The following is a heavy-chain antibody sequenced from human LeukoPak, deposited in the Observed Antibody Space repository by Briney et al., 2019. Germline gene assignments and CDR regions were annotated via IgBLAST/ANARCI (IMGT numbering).Heavy chain of an antibody. V-gene: IGHV5-51*01. CDR3: AACSGTYHKDWFDR. CDR2: IYPGDSDT. Sequence: TPGGSLRLSCKGSGYSFTNYWMAWVRQMPGKGLECMGIIYPGDSDTRYSPSFQGQVTISADKSISTVYLQWNSLKASDTAMYYCAACSGTYHKDWFDRWGQGTLVTVSS. CDR1: GYSFTNYW. J-gene: IGHJ5*02. D-gene: IGHD3-10*02.